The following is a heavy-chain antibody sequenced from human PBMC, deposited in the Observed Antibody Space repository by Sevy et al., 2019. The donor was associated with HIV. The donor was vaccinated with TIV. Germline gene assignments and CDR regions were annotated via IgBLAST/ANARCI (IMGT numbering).Heavy chain of an antibody. D-gene: IGHD4-17*01. CDR3: AKASTTVTTDYYYGMDV. Sequence: GGSLRLSCAASGFTFSSYGMHWVRQAPGKGLEWVAVISYDGSNKYHADSVKGRFTISRDNSKNTLYLQMNSLRAEDTAVYYCAKASTTVTTDYYYGMDVWGQGTTVTVSS. J-gene: IGHJ6*02. CDR2: ISYDGSNK. V-gene: IGHV3-30*18. CDR1: GFTFSSYG.